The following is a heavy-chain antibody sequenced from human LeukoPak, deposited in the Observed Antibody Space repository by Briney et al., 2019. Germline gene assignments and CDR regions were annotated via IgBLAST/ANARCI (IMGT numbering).Heavy chain of an antibody. CDR3: ARDLGRDNYGHRTDY. J-gene: IGHJ4*02. CDR2: IKQDGSEK. CDR1: GFTFSTYW. D-gene: IGHD5-18*01. V-gene: IGHV3-7*01. Sequence: PGGSLRLSCAASGFTFSTYWMSWVRQAPGKGLEWVANIKQDGSEKYYVDSVKGRFTISRDNAKDSLYLQLNSLRAEDTAVYYCARDLGRDNYGHRTDYWGQGTLVTVSS.